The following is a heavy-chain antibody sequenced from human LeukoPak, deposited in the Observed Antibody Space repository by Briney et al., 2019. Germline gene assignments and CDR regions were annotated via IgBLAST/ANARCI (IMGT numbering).Heavy chain of an antibody. J-gene: IGHJ4*02. D-gene: IGHD4-23*01. CDR2: IASDGSST. Sequence: GGSLRLSCAASGFTFSSYWMNWVRQAPGKGLVWVSRIASDGSSTAYADSVKGRFSISRDNAKNTLYLQMNSLRVEDTAVYYCARGWPHGNDYWGQGTLVTVSS. CDR1: GFTFSSYW. CDR3: ARGWPHGNDY. V-gene: IGHV3-74*01.